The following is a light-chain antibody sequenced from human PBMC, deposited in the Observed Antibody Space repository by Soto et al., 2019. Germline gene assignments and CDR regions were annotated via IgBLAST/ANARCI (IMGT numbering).Light chain of an antibody. CDR1: QSVSRY. J-gene: IGKJ5*01. CDR3: QQRSSWPIT. Sequence: EIVLTQSPATLSLSPVERATLSCRASQSVSRYLAWYQQKPGQAPRLLIYDASNRATGIPARFSGSGSGTDFTLTISSLEPEDFAVYYCQQRSSWPITFGQGHDWR. V-gene: IGKV3-11*01. CDR2: DAS.